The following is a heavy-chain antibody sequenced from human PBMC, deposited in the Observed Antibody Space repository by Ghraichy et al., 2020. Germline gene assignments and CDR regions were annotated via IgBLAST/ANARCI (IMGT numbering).Heavy chain of an antibody. CDR3: ARVYGAGGRCFFGSGGSHCDY. CDR2: IKSDGNVR. V-gene: IGHV3-74*01. CDR1: GFALSNYW. J-gene: IGHJ4*02. Sequence: GGSLRLSCVDSGFALSNYWMNWVRLAPGKGLVWVSRIKSDGNVRNYADSVKGRFTISRDNAKNTLFLQMYSLRAEDTAEYYCARVYGAGGRCFFGSGGSHCDYWGQAILSAV. D-gene: IGHD2-15*01.